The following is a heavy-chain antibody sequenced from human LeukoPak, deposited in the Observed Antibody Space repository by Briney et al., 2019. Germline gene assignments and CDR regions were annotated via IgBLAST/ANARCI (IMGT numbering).Heavy chain of an antibody. CDR3: TLIQGWGSGSYYRDY. CDR2: VKSKTSGETT. J-gene: IGHJ4*02. CDR1: GLSISNDW. D-gene: IGHD3-10*01. Sequence: GGSLRLSCEASGLSISNDWMSWVRQAPGKGLEWVARVKSKTSGETTHYAVPVNGRFTISRDDSKNTLYLQMNSLKTEDTGVYYCTLIQGWGSGSYYRDYWGRGTLVTVSS. V-gene: IGHV3-15*01.